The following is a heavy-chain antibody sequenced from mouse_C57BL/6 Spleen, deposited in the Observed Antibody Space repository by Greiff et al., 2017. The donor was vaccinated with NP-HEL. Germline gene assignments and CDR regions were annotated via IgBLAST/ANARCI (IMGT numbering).Heavy chain of an antibody. Sequence: VQLQQSGAELARPGASVKMSCKASGYTFTSYTMHWVKQRPGQGLEWIGYINPSSGYTKYNQKFKDKATLTADKSSSTAYMQLSSLTSEDSAVYYCARVDYYGSTAMDYWGQGTSVTVSS. V-gene: IGHV1-4*01. D-gene: IGHD1-1*01. CDR3: ARVDYYGSTAMDY. CDR2: INPSSGYT. J-gene: IGHJ4*01. CDR1: GYTFTSYT.